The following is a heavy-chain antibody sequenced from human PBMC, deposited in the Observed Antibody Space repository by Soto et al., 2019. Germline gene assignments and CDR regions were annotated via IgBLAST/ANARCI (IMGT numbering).Heavy chain of an antibody. V-gene: IGHV3-11*01. J-gene: IGHJ4*01. Sequence: PGVFLRLSCGASGFTFSDYYMRCIRHAPGKGLEWVSYISRGATTIYYADSVKGRFTISRDNAKNSLYLQMNSLRAEDTAVYFCATDSSGYYCFDFWGQGTLVTVYS. CDR3: ATDSSGYYCFDF. CDR2: ISRGATTI. CDR1: GFTFSDYY. D-gene: IGHD3-22*01.